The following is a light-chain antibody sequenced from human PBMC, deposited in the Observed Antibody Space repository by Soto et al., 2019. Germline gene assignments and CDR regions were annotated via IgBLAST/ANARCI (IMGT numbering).Light chain of an antibody. CDR1: SSDVGGYNY. J-gene: IGLJ1*01. CDR2: EVS. V-gene: IGLV2-14*01. Sequence: QSVLTQPASVSGSPGQSITISCTGTSSDVGGYNYVSWYQQHPGKAPKLMIYEVSNRPSGVSNRFSGSKSGNTASLTISGLQVEDEDDFYCNSYTSSSTLLYVFGTGTKLTVL. CDR3: NSYTSSSTLLYV.